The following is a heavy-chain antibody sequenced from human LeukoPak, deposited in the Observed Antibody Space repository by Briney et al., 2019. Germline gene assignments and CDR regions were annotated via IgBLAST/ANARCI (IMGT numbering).Heavy chain of an antibody. V-gene: IGHV1-46*01. CDR2: XSPSDGST. CDR1: GYTFTSDY. Sequence: ASVNLSCKASGYTFTSDYMHCVPRAPGQGLKWLGIXSPSDGSTSYAKKYQCRVTLTRDTSTSTVYMELSSVICEDTAVYSCARSNTEMATTPLDYWGQGTLVTVSS. D-gene: IGHD5-24*01. CDR3: ARSNTEMATTPLDY. J-gene: IGHJ4*02.